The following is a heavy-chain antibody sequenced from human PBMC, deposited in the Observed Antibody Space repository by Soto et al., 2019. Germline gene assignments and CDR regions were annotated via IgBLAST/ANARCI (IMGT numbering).Heavy chain of an antibody. D-gene: IGHD3-10*01. J-gene: IGHJ4*02. CDR1: GRTFSSYA. CDR3: AREFGTSGSVFDY. CDR2: IIPIFGTA. Sequence: SVKVSCKASGRTFSSYAISWVRQAPGQGLEWMGGIIPIFGTANYAQKFQGRVTITADESTSTAYMELSSLRSEDTAVYYCAREFGTSGSVFDYWGQGTLVTVSS. V-gene: IGHV1-69*13.